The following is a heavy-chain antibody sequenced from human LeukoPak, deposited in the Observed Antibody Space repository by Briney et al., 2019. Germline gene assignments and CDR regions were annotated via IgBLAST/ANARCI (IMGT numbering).Heavy chain of an antibody. CDR3: ARAPLSYDFWSGYHNSTYYYYMDV. J-gene: IGHJ6*03. V-gene: IGHV1-69*01. D-gene: IGHD3-3*01. CDR1: GGTFSSYA. Sequence: ASSVKVSSKASGGTFSSYAISWVRQAPGQGLEWMGGIMPMFGTANYAQKFQGRVTITADESTSTAYMELSSLRSEDTAVYYCARAPLSYDFWSGYHNSTYYYYMDVWGKGTTVTVSS. CDR2: IMPMFGTA.